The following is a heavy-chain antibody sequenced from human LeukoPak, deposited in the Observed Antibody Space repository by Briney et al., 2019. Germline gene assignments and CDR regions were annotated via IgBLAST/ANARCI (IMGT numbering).Heavy chain of an antibody. D-gene: IGHD6-13*01. CDR2: IYTSGST. CDR1: GGSISSGSYY. V-gene: IGHV4-61*02. J-gene: IGHJ3*02. CDR3: ATPTSYSSSWYAFDI. Sequence: SETLSLTCTVSGGSISSGSYYWSWIRQPAGKGLEWIGRIYTSGSTNYNPSLKSRVTIPVDTSKNQFSLKLSSVTAADTAVYYCATPTSYSSSWYAFDIWGQGTMVTVSS.